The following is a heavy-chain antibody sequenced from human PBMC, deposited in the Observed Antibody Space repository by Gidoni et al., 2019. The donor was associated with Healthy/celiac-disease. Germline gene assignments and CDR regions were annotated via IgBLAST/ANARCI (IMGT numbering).Heavy chain of an antibody. V-gene: IGHV3-23*04. CDR3: AKDLRDSSGWYVGYYFDY. J-gene: IGHJ4*02. CDR2: ISGSGGST. D-gene: IGHD6-19*01. Sequence: EVQLVESGGGLLQPGGSLRLSCTASGFTFRSYAMSWVRQAPGKGLEWVSAISGSGGSTYYADSVKGRFTISRDNSKNTLYLQMNSLRAEDTAVYYCAKDLRDSSGWYVGYYFDYWGQGTLVTVSS. CDR1: GFTFRSYA.